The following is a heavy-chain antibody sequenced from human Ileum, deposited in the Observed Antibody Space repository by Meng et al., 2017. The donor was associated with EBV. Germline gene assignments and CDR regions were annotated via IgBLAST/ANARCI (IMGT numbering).Heavy chain of an antibody. V-gene: IGHV1-3*01. CDR2: INPGIGST. J-gene: IGHJ4*02. Sequence: VQLVKSGADMKKPGVSVEMSCKASGYKFDDYTIQWLRQAPGQRLEWLGWINPGIGSTYDSKTIRGRITIPMDTSASTVYMRLTSLTSEDTAVYYCAREEGGRFDSWGQGTLVTVSS. D-gene: IGHD2-15*01. CDR3: AREEGGRFDS. CDR1: GYKFDDYT.